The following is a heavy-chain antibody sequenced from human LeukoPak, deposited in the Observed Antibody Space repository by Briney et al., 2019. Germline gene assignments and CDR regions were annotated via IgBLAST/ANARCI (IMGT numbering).Heavy chain of an antibody. V-gene: IGHV3-21*01. CDR2: LSTSSSYI. J-gene: IGHJ6*03. Sequence: PGGSLRLSCAASGFTFSSYSMNWVRQAPGKGLEWVSSLSTSSSYIYYADSLKGRFTISRDNSKNTLYLQMNSLRAEDTAVYYCATTAAALDYYYYYYMDVWGKGTTVTVSS. CDR1: GFTFSSYS. CDR3: ATTAAALDYYYYYYMDV. D-gene: IGHD2-2*01.